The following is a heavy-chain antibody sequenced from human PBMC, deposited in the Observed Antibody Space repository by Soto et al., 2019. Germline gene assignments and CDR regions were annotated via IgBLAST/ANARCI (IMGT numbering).Heavy chain of an antibody. V-gene: IGHV1-24*01. CDR1: GYILTDLS. CDR3: ARKKEFIREISYFDL. D-gene: IGHD3-10*01. Sequence: GASVKVSCKVSGYILTDLSIHGVRQAPGKGLEWMGGFDPEHGKTIYAQKFQGRVAMTEDTSTYTAYMAVNSLRSEDTAVYYCARKKEFIREISYFDLWGRGTLVTVSS. J-gene: IGHJ2*01. CDR2: FDPEHGKT.